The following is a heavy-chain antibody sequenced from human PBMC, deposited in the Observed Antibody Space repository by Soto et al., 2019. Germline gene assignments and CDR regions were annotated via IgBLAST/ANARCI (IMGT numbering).Heavy chain of an antibody. J-gene: IGHJ3*02. D-gene: IGHD3-10*01. CDR2: ISAYNGNT. V-gene: IGHV1-18*01. CDR3: ARDSQLCYYGDDAFDI. CDR1: GYTFTSYG. Sequence: ASVKVSCKASGYTFTSYGISWVRQAPGQGLEWMGWISAYNGNTNYAQKLQGRVTMTTDTSTSTAYMELRSLRSDDTAVYYCARDSQLCYYGDDAFDIWGQGTMVTFSS.